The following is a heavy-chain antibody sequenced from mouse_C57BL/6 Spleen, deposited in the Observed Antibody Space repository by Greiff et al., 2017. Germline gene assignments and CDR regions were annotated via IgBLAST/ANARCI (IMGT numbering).Heavy chain of an antibody. J-gene: IGHJ2*01. CDR1: GFTFSDYG. CDR2: ISSGSSTI. Sequence: EVKVEESGGGLVKPGGSLKLSCAASGFTFSDYGMHWVRQAPEKGLEWVAYISSGSSTIYYADTVKGRFTISRDNAKNTLFLQMTSLRSEDTAMYYCARPENYYGSPFFDYWGQGTTLTVSS. D-gene: IGHD1-1*01. V-gene: IGHV5-17*01. CDR3: ARPENYYGSPFFDY.